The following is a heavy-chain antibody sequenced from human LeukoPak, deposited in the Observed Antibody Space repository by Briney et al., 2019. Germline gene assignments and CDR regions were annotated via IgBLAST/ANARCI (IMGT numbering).Heavy chain of an antibody. CDR1: GGSFSGYY. Sequence: SETLSLTCAVYGGSFSGYYWSWIRQPPGKGLEWIGEINHSGSTNYNPSLKSRVTISVDTSKNQFSLKLSSVTAADTAVYYCARGRSLRILTGYYYHYGMDVWGQGTTVTVSS. J-gene: IGHJ6*02. CDR2: INHSGST. D-gene: IGHD3-9*01. CDR3: ARGRSLRILTGYYYHYGMDV. V-gene: IGHV4-34*01.